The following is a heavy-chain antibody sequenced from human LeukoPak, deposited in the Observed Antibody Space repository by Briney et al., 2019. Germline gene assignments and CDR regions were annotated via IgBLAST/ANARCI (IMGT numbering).Heavy chain of an antibody. CDR2: IYTTGST. CDR3: ARIKCGGDCRGYYYYYHMDV. CDR1: GESISGFY. Sequence: SETLSLTCTVSGESISGFYWTWIRQPAGKGLEWIGRIYTTGSTNYNPSLKSRLTISVDTSKNQFSLKLRSVTAADTAVYYCARIKCGGDCRGYYYYYHMDVWGKGTTVTISS. J-gene: IGHJ6*03. V-gene: IGHV4-4*07. D-gene: IGHD2-21*02.